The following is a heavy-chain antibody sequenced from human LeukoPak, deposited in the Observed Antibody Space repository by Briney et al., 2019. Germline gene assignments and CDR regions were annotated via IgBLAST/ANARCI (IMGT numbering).Heavy chain of an antibody. J-gene: IGHJ4*02. V-gene: IGHV4-59*11. D-gene: IGHD3-22*01. CDR2: ISDSGST. Sequence: SGTLSLTCVVSGGSLSTHHWSWIRQSPGRGLEWIGYISDSGSTNYNPSLKSRVTISVDTSKNQFSLMLSSVTAADTAVYYCARGYYSSAYYPFNYWGQGTLVTVSS. CDR1: GGSLSTHH. CDR3: ARGYYSSAYYPFNY.